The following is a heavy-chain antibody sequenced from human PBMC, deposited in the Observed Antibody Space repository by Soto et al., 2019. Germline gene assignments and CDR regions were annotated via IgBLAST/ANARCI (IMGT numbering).Heavy chain of an antibody. CDR1: GFTFSSYG. CDR2: ISYDGSNK. V-gene: IGHV3-30*18. D-gene: IGHD6-13*01. Sequence: GGSLRLSCAASGFTFSSYGMHWVRQSPGKGLEWVAVISYDGSNKYYADSVKGRFTISRDNSKNTLYLQMNSLRAEDTAVYYCAKDRLAAAGNFHYYYGMDVWGQGTTVTVS. J-gene: IGHJ6*02. CDR3: AKDRLAAAGNFHYYYGMDV.